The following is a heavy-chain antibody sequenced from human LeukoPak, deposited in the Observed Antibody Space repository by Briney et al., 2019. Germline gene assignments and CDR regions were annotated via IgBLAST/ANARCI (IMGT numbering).Heavy chain of an antibody. CDR1: GFTFSSYW. Sequence: GGSLRLSCAGSGFTFSSYWIHWVRQAPGEGLVWVSRINPDGSSTTYADSVKGRFTISRDNAENTLYLQMNSLRVEDSAVYYCARAGYYRFDYWGQGTLVTVSS. D-gene: IGHD2/OR15-2a*01. J-gene: IGHJ4*02. V-gene: IGHV3-74*01. CDR3: ARAGYYRFDY. CDR2: INPDGSST.